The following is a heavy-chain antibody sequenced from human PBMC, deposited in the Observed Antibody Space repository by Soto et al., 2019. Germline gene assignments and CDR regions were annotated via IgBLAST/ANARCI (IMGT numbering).Heavy chain of an antibody. CDR3: ARGSRTYYDFWSGYFGHDY. CDR2: ISGSGGST. CDR1: GFTFSAYA. J-gene: IGHJ4*02. Sequence: PGGSLRLSCAASGFTFSAYAMSWVRQPPGKGLEWVSGISGSGGSTNYADSVKGRFTISRDNSKNTLYLQMNSLRAEDTAVYYCARGSRTYYDFWSGYFGHDYWGQGTLVTVSS. V-gene: IGHV3-23*01. D-gene: IGHD3-3*01.